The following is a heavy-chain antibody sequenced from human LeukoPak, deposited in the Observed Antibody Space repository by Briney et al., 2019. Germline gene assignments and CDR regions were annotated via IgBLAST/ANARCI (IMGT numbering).Heavy chain of an antibody. J-gene: IGHJ6*04. V-gene: IGHV3-21*01. CDR3: AELGITMIGGV. Sequence: GGSLRLSCAASGFTVSDYSMSWVRQAPGKGLEWVSSISSSSNYIYYAESVKGRFTISRDNAKNSLYLQMNSLRAEDTAVYYCAELGITMIGGVWGKGTTVTISS. CDR1: GFTVSDYS. CDR2: ISSSSNYI. D-gene: IGHD3-10*02.